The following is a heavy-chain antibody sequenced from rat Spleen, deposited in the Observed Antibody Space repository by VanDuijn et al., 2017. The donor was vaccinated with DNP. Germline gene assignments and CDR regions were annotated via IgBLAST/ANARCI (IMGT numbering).Heavy chain of an antibody. V-gene: IGHV5-25*01. CDR2: ISSSGGST. CDR3: ARPPYYYSSYIYVSCFAY. J-gene: IGHJ3*01. D-gene: IGHD1-2*01. CDR1: GFTFSDYY. Sequence: EVQLVESGGGLVQPGRSLKLSCAASGFTFSDYYMAWVRQAPTKGLEWVASISSSGGSTYYPDSVKGRFTISRDDAKNTLSLQMNSLRSEDTATYYCARPPYYYSSYIYVSCFAYWGQGTLVTVSS.